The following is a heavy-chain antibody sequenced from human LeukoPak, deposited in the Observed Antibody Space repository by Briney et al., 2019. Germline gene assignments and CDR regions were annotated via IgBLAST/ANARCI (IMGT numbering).Heavy chain of an antibody. CDR2: IIPIFGTA. D-gene: IGHD1-26*01. CDR1: GGTFSSYA. J-gene: IGHJ3*02. CDR3: ARDGGSYAAAFDI. V-gene: IGHV1-69*05. Sequence: SVKVSCKASGGTFSSYAISWVQQAPGQGLEWMGGIIPIFGTANYAQKFQGRVTITTDESTSTAYMELSSLRSEDTAVYYCARDGGSYAAAFDIWGQGTMVTVSS.